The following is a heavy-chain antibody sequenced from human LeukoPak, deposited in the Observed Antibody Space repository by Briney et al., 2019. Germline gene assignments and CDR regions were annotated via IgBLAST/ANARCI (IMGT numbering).Heavy chain of an antibody. V-gene: IGHV1-2*02. CDR3: ARDTSTSWSEVDAFDI. Sequence: ASVKVSCMASGYTFTGYYMQWVRQAAPQGLEWMGWINPNSGGTNYAQKFQGRVTMPRDTSISTAYMELSRLTSDDTAVYYCARDTSTSWSEVDAFDIWGQGTMVTVSS. J-gene: IGHJ3*02. CDR2: INPNSGGT. CDR1: GYTFTGYY. D-gene: IGHD2-2*01.